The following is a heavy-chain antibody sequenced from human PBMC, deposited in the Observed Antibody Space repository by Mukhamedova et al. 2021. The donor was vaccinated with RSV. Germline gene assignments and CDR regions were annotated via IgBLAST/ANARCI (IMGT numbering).Heavy chain of an antibody. D-gene: IGHD6-19*01. V-gene: IGHV1-18*01. CDR2: GNT. CDR3: ARDRGYSSGWYQTLDY. J-gene: IGHJ4*02. Sequence: GNTNYAQKLQGRVTMTTDTSTSTAYMELRSLRSDDTAVYYCARDRGYSSGWYQTLDYWGQGTLVTVSS.